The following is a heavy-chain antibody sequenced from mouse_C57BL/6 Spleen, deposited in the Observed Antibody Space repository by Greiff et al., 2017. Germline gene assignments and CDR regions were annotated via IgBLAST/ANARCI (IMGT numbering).Heavy chain of an antibody. CDR1: GFTFSSYG. CDR3: ARESRQNWEKGGFAY. D-gene: IGHD4-1*01. CDR2: ISSGGGYT. Sequence: EVHLVESGGDLVKPGGSLKLSCAASGFTFSSYGMSWVRQTPDKRLEWVATISSGGGYTYYPDSVKGRFTISRDTAKNTMYLQMSSLKSEDTAMYYCARESRQNWEKGGFAYWGQGTLVTVSA. J-gene: IGHJ3*01. V-gene: IGHV5-6*01.